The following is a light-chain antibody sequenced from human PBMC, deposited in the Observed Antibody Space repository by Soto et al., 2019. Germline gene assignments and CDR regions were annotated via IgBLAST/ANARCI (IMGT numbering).Light chain of an antibody. J-gene: IGKJ1*01. V-gene: IGKV1-39*01. CDR1: QTITRY. CDR3: QQSDSSPHT. Sequence: DIRMTQSPSSLSASVGGRVTISCRASQTITRYLHWYRQKPGKAPELLIHAVSTLQSGVPSRFSGSGSGTDFTLSITGLRPEDSATYYCQQSDSSPHTVGQGTKVDIK. CDR2: AVS.